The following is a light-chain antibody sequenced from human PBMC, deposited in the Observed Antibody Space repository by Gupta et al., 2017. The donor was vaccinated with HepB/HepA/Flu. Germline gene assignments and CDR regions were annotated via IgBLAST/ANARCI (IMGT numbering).Light chain of an antibody. Sequence: QSVLTQPPSVSAAPGPRVTLSCTGTRSNIGAGYDVHWYQQFPGTAPTVLIYGNNNRPSGVPDRFSSSKSGTSASLANTGLLAEDEADYYCQSYDSGLSGLVFGGGTKLTVL. V-gene: IGLV1-40*01. CDR1: RSNIGAGYD. J-gene: IGLJ2*01. CDR2: GNN. CDR3: QSYDSGLSGLV.